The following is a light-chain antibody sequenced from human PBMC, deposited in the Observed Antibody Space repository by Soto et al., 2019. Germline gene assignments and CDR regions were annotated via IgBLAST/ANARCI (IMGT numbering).Light chain of an antibody. CDR2: AAS. J-gene: IGKJ4*01. CDR3: QHLFGYPLT. Sequence: IPLTQSPSSLSASVGDRVTITCRASQGISSYLAWYQQKPGKAPKLLIYAASTLQSGVPSRFSGSGSGTDFTLTINSLQPEDFATYYCQHLFGYPLTFGGGTKVEIK. CDR1: QGISSY. V-gene: IGKV1-9*01.